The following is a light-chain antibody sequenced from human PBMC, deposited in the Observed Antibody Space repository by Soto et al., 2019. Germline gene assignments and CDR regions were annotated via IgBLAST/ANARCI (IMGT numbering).Light chain of an antibody. CDR2: AAS. J-gene: IGKJ4*01. Sequence: DIQMTQSPSSLSASVGDRVTITCRASQGISNYLAWYQQKPGKVPKLLIYAASTLQSGGPSRFSVSGSGTDFTLTISSLQPEDVVTYYCQKYNSAPPLTFGGGTKVEIK. CDR3: QKYNSAPPLT. V-gene: IGKV1-27*01. CDR1: QGISNY.